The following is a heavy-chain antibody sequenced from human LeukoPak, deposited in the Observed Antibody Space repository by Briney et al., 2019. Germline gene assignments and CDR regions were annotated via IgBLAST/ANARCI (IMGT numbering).Heavy chain of an antibody. Sequence: SQTLSLTCAVSGGSISSGGYSWSWIRQPPGKGLEWIGYIYHSGSTYYNPSLKSRVTISVDRSKNQFSLKLSSVTAADTAVYYCATTYYYDSSGPAFDYWGQGTPVTVSS. CDR3: ATTYYYDSSGPAFDY. V-gene: IGHV4-30-2*01. J-gene: IGHJ4*02. D-gene: IGHD3-22*01. CDR1: GGSISSGGYS. CDR2: IYHSGST.